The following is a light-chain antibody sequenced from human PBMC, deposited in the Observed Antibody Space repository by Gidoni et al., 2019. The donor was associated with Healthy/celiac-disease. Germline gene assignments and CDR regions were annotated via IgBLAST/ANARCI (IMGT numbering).Light chain of an antibody. Sequence: DIQLTPSPSFLSASVGDRVTITCRASQGISSYLAWYQQKPGKAPKLLIYAASTLQSGVPSRFSGSGSGTEFTLTISSLQPEDFATYYCQQLNSYPPPFGPGTKVDIK. V-gene: IGKV1-9*01. CDR1: QGISSY. CDR2: AAS. J-gene: IGKJ3*01. CDR3: QQLNSYPPP.